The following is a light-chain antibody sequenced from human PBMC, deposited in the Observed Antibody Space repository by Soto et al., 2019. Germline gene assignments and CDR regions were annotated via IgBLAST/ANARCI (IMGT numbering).Light chain of an antibody. V-gene: IGKV3-11*01. CDR1: QSVSTY. CDR2: DAS. CDR3: QQRNNWPPIT. J-gene: IGKJ5*01. Sequence: EIVLTHSPATLSLSPGEIATLSCRASQSVSTYVTYLAWYQQKPGQAPRLLIYDASTRATGIPARFSGSGSETDFTLTITSLEPEDFAVYYCQQRNNWPPITFGQGTRLEIK.